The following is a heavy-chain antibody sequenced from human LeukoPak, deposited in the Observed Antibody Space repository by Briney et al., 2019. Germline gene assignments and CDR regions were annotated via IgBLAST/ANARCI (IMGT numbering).Heavy chain of an antibody. Sequence: ASVKVSCKASGYTFTGYYMHWVRQAPGQGLEWMGWINPNSGGTNYAQKFQGRVTMTRDTSISTAYMELSRLRSDDTAVYYCARVQSVLWGSSAEFDYWGQETLVTVSS. CDR3: ARVQSVLWGSSAEFDY. CDR1: GYTFTGYY. CDR2: INPNSGGT. J-gene: IGHJ4*02. V-gene: IGHV1-2*02. D-gene: IGHD3-16*01.